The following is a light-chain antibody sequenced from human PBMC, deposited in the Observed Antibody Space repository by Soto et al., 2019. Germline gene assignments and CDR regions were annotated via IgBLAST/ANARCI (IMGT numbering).Light chain of an antibody. CDR2: GHS. J-gene: IGLJ3*02. V-gene: IGLV1-40*01. Sequence: QSVLTQPPSVSGAPGRRVTIACTGIDSNLGAAYDVQWFRNFPGAAPKRLLSGHSHRPSGVHDRFSGSKSGTSASLVITGLQAEDEADYYCQYYDIDLIGLMFGAGTKLTVL. CDR1: DSNLGAAYD. CDR3: QYYDIDLIGLM.